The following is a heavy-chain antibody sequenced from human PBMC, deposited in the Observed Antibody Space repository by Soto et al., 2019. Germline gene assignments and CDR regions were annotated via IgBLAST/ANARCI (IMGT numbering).Heavy chain of an antibody. CDR3: AKFGFALSGDFNRPDYYYYGMDV. Sequence: GGSLRLSCAASGFTFSSYGMHWVRQAPGKGLEWVAVISYDGSNKYYADSVKGRFTISRDNSKNTLYLQMNSLRAEDTAVYYCAKFGFALSGDFNRPDYYYYGMDVWGQGTTVTVSS. V-gene: IGHV3-30*18. CDR1: GFTFSSYG. CDR2: ISYDGSNK. J-gene: IGHJ6*02. D-gene: IGHD4-17*01.